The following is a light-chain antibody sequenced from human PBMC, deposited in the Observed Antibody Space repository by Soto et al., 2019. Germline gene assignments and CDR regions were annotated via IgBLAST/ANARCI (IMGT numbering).Light chain of an antibody. J-gene: IGLJ2*01. V-gene: IGLV2-23*02. CDR3: CSYATSDTLI. CDR2: EVG. CDR1: SSDVGSYNL. Sequence: QAASVSGSPGQSITISSTGTSSDVGSYNLVSWYQQHPGKAPKLIIYEVGKRPSGVSDRFSGSKSDSTASLTISGLQAEDEADYYCCSYATSDTLIFGGGTKVTVL.